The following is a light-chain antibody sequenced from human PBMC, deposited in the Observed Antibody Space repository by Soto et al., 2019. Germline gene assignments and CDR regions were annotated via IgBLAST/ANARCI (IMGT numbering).Light chain of an antibody. CDR3: QHYKDWRT. J-gene: IGKJ1*01. V-gene: IGKV3-20*01. Sequence: EIVLTQSPGPLSLSPGERATLSCRASQSVSSSYLDWYQQKPGQSLRRLIYGASIRAAGIPARFSGSRSGTDFTLTTSGLPSEDFGVYYCQHYKDWRTFGQRTNVDIK. CDR2: GAS. CDR1: QSVSSSY.